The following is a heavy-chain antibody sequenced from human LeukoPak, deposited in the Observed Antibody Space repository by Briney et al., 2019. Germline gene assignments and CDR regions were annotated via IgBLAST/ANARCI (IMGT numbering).Heavy chain of an antibody. V-gene: IGHV4-30-4*01. Sequence: PSQTLSLTCTVSGGSISSGDYYWSWIRQPPGKGLEWIGYIYYSGSTYYNPSLKSRVTISVDTSKNQFSLKLSSVTAADTAVYYCARGAVLRYFDWSTSGFDYWGQGTLVTVSS. CDR1: GGSISSGDYY. CDR3: ARGAVLRYFDWSTSGFDY. D-gene: IGHD3-9*01. CDR2: IYYSGST. J-gene: IGHJ4*02.